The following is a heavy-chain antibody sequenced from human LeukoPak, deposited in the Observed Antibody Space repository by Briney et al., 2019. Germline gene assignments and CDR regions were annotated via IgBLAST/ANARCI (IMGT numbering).Heavy chain of an antibody. V-gene: IGHV4-59*01. Sequence: SETLSLTCTLSGGSISTYYRSWIRQPPGKGLEWIGYIYHSGSTNYNPSLKSRVTISVDTSKNQFSLKLSSVTAADTAAYYCARGGGYASPIGYWGQGALVTVSS. CDR3: ARGGGYASPIGY. J-gene: IGHJ4*02. CDR1: GGSISTYY. CDR2: IYHSGST. D-gene: IGHD5-12*01.